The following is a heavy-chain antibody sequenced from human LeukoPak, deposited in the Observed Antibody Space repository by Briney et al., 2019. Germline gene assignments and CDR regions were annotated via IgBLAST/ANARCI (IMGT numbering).Heavy chain of an antibody. CDR3: AKCIGGPPYYIDY. Sequence: AGSLRLSCAASGFTFSSYGMHWVRQAPGKGLEWVAFIRYDGSNKYYADSVKGRFTISRNNSKNTLYLQMNSLRAEDTAVYYCAKCIGGPPYYIDYWGQGTLVTVSS. V-gene: IGHV3-30*02. D-gene: IGHD1-26*01. J-gene: IGHJ4*02. CDR2: IRYDGSNK. CDR1: GFTFSSYG.